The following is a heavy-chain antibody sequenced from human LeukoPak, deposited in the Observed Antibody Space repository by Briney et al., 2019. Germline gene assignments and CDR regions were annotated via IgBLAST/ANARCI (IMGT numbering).Heavy chain of an antibody. D-gene: IGHD6-19*01. CDR1: GGSISSSSYY. Sequence: SETLSLTCTVSGGSISSSSYYWGWIRQPPGKGLEWIGSIYYSGSTYYNPSLKSRVTISVDTSKNQFSLKLGSVTAADTAVYYCATEGIAVAVFDYWGQGTLVTVSS. J-gene: IGHJ4*02. CDR3: ATEGIAVAVFDY. V-gene: IGHV4-39*01. CDR2: IYYSGST.